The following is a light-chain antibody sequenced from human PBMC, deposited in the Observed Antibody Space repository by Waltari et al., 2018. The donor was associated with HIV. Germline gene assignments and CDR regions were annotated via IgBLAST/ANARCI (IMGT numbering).Light chain of an antibody. CDR3: QQRRDWPLT. CDR2: DGS. V-gene: IGKV3-11*01. J-gene: IGKJ4*01. CDR1: QSLSGY. Sequence: EIMLAQSPVTLSLSPGERATLFCRDNQSLSGYLAWYQQKPGQAPRLLIYDGSNRATGVPARFSGSGSETDFTLTISSLEPEDFAVYYCQQRRDWPLTFGGGTKVDIK.